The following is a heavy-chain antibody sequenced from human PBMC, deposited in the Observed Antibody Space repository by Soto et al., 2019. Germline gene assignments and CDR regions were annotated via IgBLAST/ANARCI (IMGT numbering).Heavy chain of an antibody. J-gene: IGHJ4*02. CDR1: GFTFSTYA. CDR2: LTGSGGST. V-gene: IGHV3-23*01. Sequence: PGGSLRLSCASSGFTFSTYAMMWVRQAPGKGLEWVSVLTGSGGSTSYADSVKGRFTISRDTSKNTLFLQMNSLRAEDTAVYYCAKDRYGDYGGIDYWGQGTMVTVSS. CDR3: AKDRYGDYGGIDY. D-gene: IGHD4-17*01.